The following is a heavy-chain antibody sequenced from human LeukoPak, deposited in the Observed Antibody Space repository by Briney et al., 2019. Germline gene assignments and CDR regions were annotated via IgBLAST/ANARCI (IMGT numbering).Heavy chain of an antibody. J-gene: IGHJ4*02. D-gene: IGHD3-22*01. CDR3: ARGPNYYDTSGFHFDN. Sequence: ASVKVSCKASGYTFTGYYLHWVRQAPGQGLEWMGWIKPNSGGTSYSQKFQGRVTMTRDTSISTAYMELSRLRSDDTSVYYCARGPNYYDTSGFHFDNWGQGTLVTVSS. CDR2: IKPNSGGT. V-gene: IGHV1-2*02. CDR1: GYTFTGYY.